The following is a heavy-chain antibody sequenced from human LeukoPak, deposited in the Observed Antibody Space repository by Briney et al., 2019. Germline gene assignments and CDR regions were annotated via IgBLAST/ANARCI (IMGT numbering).Heavy chain of an antibody. CDR3: ARDPTQSSPFDY. V-gene: IGHV3-30*04. CDR1: GFTFSSYA. CDR2: ISYDGSNK. D-gene: IGHD2-2*01. J-gene: IGHJ4*02. Sequence: GGSLRLSCAASGFTFSSYAMHWVRQAPGKGLEWVAVISYDGSNKYYVDSVKGRFTISRDNSKNTLYLQMNSLRAEDTAVYYCARDPTQSSPFDYWGQGTLVTVSS.